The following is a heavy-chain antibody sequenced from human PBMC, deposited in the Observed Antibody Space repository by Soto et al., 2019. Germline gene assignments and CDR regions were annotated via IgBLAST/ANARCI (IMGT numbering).Heavy chain of an antibody. CDR3: ARDRNDFWSGYLAKGFDY. J-gene: IGHJ4*02. Sequence: ASVKVSCKASGYTFTSYAMHWVRQAPGQRLEWMGWINAGNGNTKYSQKFQGRVTITRDTSASTAYMELSSLRSEDAAVYHCARDRNDFWSGYLAKGFDYWGQGTLVTVSS. CDR2: INAGNGNT. D-gene: IGHD3-3*01. CDR1: GYTFTSYA. V-gene: IGHV1-3*01.